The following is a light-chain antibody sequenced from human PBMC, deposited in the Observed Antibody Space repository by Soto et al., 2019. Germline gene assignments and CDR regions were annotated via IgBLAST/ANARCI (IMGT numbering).Light chain of an antibody. J-gene: IGKJ1*01. CDR3: QQRSNWPRT. CDR2: DAS. CDR1: QSVSSY. V-gene: IGKV3-11*01. Sequence: EIVLTQSPATLSLSPGERATLSCRASQSVSSYLSWYQQKPGQAPRLLIYDASNMDTGIPARFSGSGSGTAFTLTISSLEPEDFAVYYCQQRSNWPRTFGQGTKVEIK.